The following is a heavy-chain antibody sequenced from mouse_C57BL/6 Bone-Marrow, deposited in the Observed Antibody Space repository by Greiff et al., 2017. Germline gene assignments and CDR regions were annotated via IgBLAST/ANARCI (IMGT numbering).Heavy chain of an antibody. CDR3: ARGGYGNYAWFAY. D-gene: IGHD2-1*01. Sequence: VQLQQSGAELVKPGASVKISCKASGYAFSSYWMNWVKQRPGKGLEWIGQIYPGDGDTNYNGKFKGKATLTADKSSSTAYMQLSSLTSEDSAVYFCARGGYGNYAWFAYWGQGTLVTVSA. CDR1: GYAFSSYW. CDR2: IYPGDGDT. V-gene: IGHV1-80*01. J-gene: IGHJ3*01.